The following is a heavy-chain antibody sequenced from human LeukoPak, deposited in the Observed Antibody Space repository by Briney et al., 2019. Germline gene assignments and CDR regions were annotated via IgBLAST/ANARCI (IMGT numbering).Heavy chain of an antibody. V-gene: IGHV4-59*01. CDR2: IYYSGST. J-gene: IGHJ6*03. D-gene: IGHD1-26*01. CDR1: GGSISSYY. Sequence: SETLSLTCTVSGGSISSYYWSWIRQPPGKGLEWIWYIYYSGSTNYNPSLKSRVTISVDTSKNQFSLKLSSVTAADTAVYYCARYSGSYPNYYYYYMDVWGKGTTVTASS. CDR3: ARYSGSYPNYYYYYMDV.